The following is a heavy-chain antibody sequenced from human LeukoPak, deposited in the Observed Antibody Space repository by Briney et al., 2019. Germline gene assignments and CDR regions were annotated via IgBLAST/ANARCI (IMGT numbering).Heavy chain of an antibody. V-gene: IGHV3-23*01. Sequence: PGGSLRLSCAVSGFTFANSAMSWVRQAPGKGLEWISGISASGHYTYTADSLKGRFTISRDNSKNTLYLQMNSLRAEDTALYYCAKDGSWGDYQFYFYIDVWGKGTTVTVSS. D-gene: IGHD3-16*01. CDR3: AKDGSWGDYQFYFYIDV. CDR1: GFTFANSA. J-gene: IGHJ6*03. CDR2: ISASGHYT.